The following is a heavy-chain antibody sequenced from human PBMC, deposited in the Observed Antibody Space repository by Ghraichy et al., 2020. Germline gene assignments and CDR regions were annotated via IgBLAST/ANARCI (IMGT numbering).Heavy chain of an antibody. J-gene: IGHJ4*02. D-gene: IGHD5-24*01. Sequence: GGSLRLSCAASGFTVSSNYMSWVRQTPGKGLEWVSVIYSGGSILYADSVKGRFTISRDNSKNTLYLQMNSLRAEDTAVYFCARAQDVYNPFDYWGQGTLVTVSS. CDR1: GFTVSSNY. CDR2: IYSGGSI. V-gene: IGHV3-66*01. CDR3: ARAQDVYNPFDY.